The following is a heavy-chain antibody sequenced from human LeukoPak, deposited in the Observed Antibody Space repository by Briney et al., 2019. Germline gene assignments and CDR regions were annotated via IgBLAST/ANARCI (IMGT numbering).Heavy chain of an antibody. CDR1: GGSFSGYY. CDR3: ARLSGSYYHVGLRYFDY. Sequence: SETLSLTCAVYGGSFSGYYWTWIRQPPGKGLEWIGEINHSGSPNYNPSLKSRVTISVDTSKNQFSLKLSSVTAADTAVFYCARLSGSYYHVGLRYFDYWGQGTLVTVSS. CDR2: INHSGSP. J-gene: IGHJ4*02. V-gene: IGHV4-34*01. D-gene: IGHD1-26*01.